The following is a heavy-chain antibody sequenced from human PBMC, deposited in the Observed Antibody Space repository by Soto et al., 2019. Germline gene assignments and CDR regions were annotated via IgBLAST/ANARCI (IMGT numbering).Heavy chain of an antibody. J-gene: IGHJ4*02. V-gene: IGHV3-48*01. D-gene: IGHD3-9*01. CDR3: ARDGAMTGVFDY. CDR2: ISVTSTTI. CDR1: GFTFNTFG. Sequence: VQLVESGGLLLQPGGSLRLSCAASGFTFNTFGMNWVRQAPGKGLEWISYISVTSTTIHYAHSVRGRFAISRDNAKNSLFLQMDSLRVEDTAVYYCARDGAMTGVFDYWGPGTLVTVSS.